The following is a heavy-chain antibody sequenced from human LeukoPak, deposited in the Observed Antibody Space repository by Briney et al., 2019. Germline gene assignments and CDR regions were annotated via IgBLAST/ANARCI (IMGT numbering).Heavy chain of an antibody. CDR3: ARAGQQLVRFDY. CDR2: IYHSGST. CDR1: GGSISSGGYS. Sequence: PSETLSLTCAVSGGSISSGGYSWSWIRQPPGKGLEWIGYIYHSGSTYYNPSLKSRVTISVDRSKNQFSLKLSSVTAADTAVYYCARAGQQLVRFDYWGQGTLVTVSS. J-gene: IGHJ4*02. V-gene: IGHV4-30-2*01. D-gene: IGHD6-13*01.